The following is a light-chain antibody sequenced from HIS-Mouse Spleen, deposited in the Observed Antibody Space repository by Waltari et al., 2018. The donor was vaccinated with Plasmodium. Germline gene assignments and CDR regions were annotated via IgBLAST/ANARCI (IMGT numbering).Light chain of an antibody. CDR3: YSTDSSGNHRV. CDR1: ALPKKS. V-gene: IGLV3-10*01. J-gene: IGLJ3*02. Sequence: SYELTQPPSASVSPGQTARITCSGDALPKKSASWYQQKSGQAPVLVIYEDSKRPSGIPERFSGSSSGTMATLTISGAQVEDEADYYCYSTDSSGNHRVFGGGTKLTVL. CDR2: EDS.